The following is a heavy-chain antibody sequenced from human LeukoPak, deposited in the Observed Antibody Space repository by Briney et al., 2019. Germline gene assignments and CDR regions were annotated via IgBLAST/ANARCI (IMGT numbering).Heavy chain of an antibody. CDR2: IYYSGST. CDR3: ARLTVEGYYYYGMDV. D-gene: IGHD4-23*01. Sequence: SQTLSLTCTVSGGSISSSSYYWGWIRQPPGKGLEWIGSIYYSGSTYYNPSLKSRVTISVDTSKNQFSLKLSSVTAADTAVYYCARLTVEGYYYYGMDVWGQGTTVTVPS. J-gene: IGHJ6*02. CDR1: GGSISSSSYY. V-gene: IGHV4-39*01.